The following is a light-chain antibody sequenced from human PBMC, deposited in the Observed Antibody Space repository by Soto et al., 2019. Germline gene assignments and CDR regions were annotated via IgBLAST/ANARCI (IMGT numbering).Light chain of an antibody. Sequence: DIQMTQSPSSLSASVGDRVTITCRASQSISNYLSWYQLKPGKAPKLLIYAASSLQSGVPSRFSGSGSGTDFTLTISSLQPEDFATYYCQQSYSTPRTFGQGTKVEIK. CDR2: AAS. CDR1: QSISNY. J-gene: IGKJ1*01. V-gene: IGKV1-39*01. CDR3: QQSYSTPRT.